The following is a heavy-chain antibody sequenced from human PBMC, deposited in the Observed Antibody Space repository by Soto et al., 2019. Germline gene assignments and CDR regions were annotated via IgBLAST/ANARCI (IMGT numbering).Heavy chain of an antibody. Sequence: ASETLSLTCTVSGGSISSSSYYWGWIRQPPGKGLEWIGSIYYSGSTYYNPSLKSRVTISVDTSKNHFSLKLSSVTAADTAVYYCARLYYDILTGHCAYAFDIWGQGTMVTVSS. CDR2: IYYSGST. J-gene: IGHJ3*02. D-gene: IGHD3-9*01. CDR3: ARLYYDILTGHCAYAFDI. CDR1: GGSISSSSYY. V-gene: IGHV4-39*01.